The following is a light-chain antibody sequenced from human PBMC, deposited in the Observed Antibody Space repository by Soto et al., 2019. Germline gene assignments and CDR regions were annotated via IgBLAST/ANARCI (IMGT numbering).Light chain of an antibody. Sequence: DIQMTQSPSSLSASVGDRLTITCRASQSISSYLNWYQQKPWKAPKLLIYAASTLQSGVTSRFSGTGSGTDFPLTVSSLQPEDFATYYCQQSYSTPRTFGQGTKVEIK. CDR3: QQSYSTPRT. J-gene: IGKJ1*01. CDR1: QSISSY. V-gene: IGKV1-39*01. CDR2: AAS.